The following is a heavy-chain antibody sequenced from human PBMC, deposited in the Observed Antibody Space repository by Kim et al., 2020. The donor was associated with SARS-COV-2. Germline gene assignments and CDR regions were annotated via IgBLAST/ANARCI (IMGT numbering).Heavy chain of an antibody. V-gene: IGHV3-72*01. J-gene: IGHJ4*02. D-gene: IGHD1-26*01. CDR2: K. Sequence: KDYAAAVEGSFTVSRDDSKNSLYQQRNSLKSENTAVYYCARRGSGRYIDYWGQGTLVTVSS. CDR3: ARRGSGRYIDY.